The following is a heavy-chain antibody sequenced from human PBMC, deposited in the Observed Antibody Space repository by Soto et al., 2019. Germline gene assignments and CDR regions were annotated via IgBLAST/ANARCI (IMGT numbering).Heavy chain of an antibody. CDR1: GFTFNSYG. Sequence: QVQLVESGGGVVQPGRSLRLSCAASGFTFNSYGMHWVRQAPGKGLEWVAVISYDGSNKYYADSVKGRFTISRDNSKNTLYLQMNSLRAEDTAVYYCAKDTIAVAPTFDYWGQGTLVTVSS. CDR3: AKDTIAVAPTFDY. V-gene: IGHV3-30*18. CDR2: ISYDGSNK. J-gene: IGHJ4*02. D-gene: IGHD6-19*01.